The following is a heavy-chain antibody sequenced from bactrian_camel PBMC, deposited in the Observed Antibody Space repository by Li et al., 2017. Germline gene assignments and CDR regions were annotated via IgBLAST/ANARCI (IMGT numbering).Heavy chain of an antibody. D-gene: IGHD6*01. J-gene: IGHJ4*01. V-gene: IGHV3S53*01. CDR3: AADSRPFCRTTVVAGRGYEYDY. CDR1: EISGDFSA. Sequence: HVQLVESGGASVQPGGSLRLSCEASEISGDFSACMAWFRQAPGKEREGIAQIADDGRTNYADSVKGRFTISKDIAKNTLYLQMNSVKPEDTAMYYCAADSRPFCRTTVVAGRGYEYDYWGQGTQVTVS. CDR2: IADDGRT.